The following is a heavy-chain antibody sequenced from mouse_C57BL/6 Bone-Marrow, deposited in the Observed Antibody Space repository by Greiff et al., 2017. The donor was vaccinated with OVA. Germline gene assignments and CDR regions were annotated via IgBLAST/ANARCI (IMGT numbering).Heavy chain of an antibody. CDR2: IYPGSGRT. D-gene: IGHD1-1*01. CDR3: ARSGITRVERDFAMGY. V-gene: IGHV1-55*01. CDR1: GYTFTSYW. Sequence: QVQLQQPGAELVKPGASVKMSCKASGYTFTSYWITWVKQRPGQGLEWIGDIYPGSGRTNYNEKFKSKATLTVDTSSSTAYMQLSSLTSEDSAVYYCARSGITRVERDFAMGYWGQGSSDTVSS. J-gene: IGHJ4*01.